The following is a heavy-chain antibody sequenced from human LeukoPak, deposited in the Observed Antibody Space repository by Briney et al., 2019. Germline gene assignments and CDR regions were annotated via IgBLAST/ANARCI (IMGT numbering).Heavy chain of an antibody. Sequence: GRSLRLSCAASGFTFSSYGMHWVRQAPGKGLEWVAVISYDGSNKYYADSVKGRFTISRDNSKNTLYLQMNSLKTEDTAVYYCTTDMYGDFGDWGQGTLVTVSS. CDR3: TTDMYGDFGD. D-gene: IGHD4-17*01. J-gene: IGHJ4*02. CDR2: ISYDGSNK. V-gene: IGHV3-30*03. CDR1: GFTFSSYG.